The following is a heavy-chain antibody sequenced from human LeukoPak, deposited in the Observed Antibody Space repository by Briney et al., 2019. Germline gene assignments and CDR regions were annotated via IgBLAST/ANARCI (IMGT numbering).Heavy chain of an antibody. V-gene: IGHV1-46*01. J-gene: IGHJ4*02. D-gene: IGHD3-22*01. CDR2: INPSGGST. CDR1: GYTFTSYY. Sequence: GASVKVSCKASGYTFTSYYMHWVRQAPGQGLEWMAIINPSGGSTSYAQKFQGRLTMTRDTSTSTVYMELSSLRSEDTAVYYCAREPYDSSGQPRSGFDYWGQGTLVTVSS. CDR3: AREPYDSSGQPRSGFDY.